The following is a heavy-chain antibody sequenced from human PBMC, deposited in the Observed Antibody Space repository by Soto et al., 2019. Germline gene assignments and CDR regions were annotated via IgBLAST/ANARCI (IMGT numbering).Heavy chain of an antibody. CDR3: ACRRRAFDGDLGY. CDR1: GFTFSSYS. J-gene: IGHJ4*02. V-gene: IGHV3-48*01. D-gene: IGHD4-17*01. Sequence: EVQLVESGGGLVQPGGSLRLSCAASGFTFSSYSMNWVRQAPGKGLEWVSYISSSSSTIYYADSVKGRFTISRDNAKNSLYLQMNSLRAEDTAVYYCACRRRAFDGDLGYWGQGTLVTVSS. CDR2: ISSSSSTI.